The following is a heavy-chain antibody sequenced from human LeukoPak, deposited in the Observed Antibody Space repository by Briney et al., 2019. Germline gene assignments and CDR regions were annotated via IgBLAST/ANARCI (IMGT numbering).Heavy chain of an antibody. V-gene: IGHV1-69*13. CDR2: IIPIFGTA. Sequence: SVKVSCKASGGTFISYAISWVRQAPGQGLEWMGGIIPIFGTANYAQKFQGRVTITADESTSTAYMELSSLRSEDTAVYYCARVRRYYYDSSGYVLENPFDYWGQGTLVTVSS. CDR1: GGTFISYA. D-gene: IGHD3-22*01. J-gene: IGHJ4*02. CDR3: ARVRRYYYDSSGYVLENPFDY.